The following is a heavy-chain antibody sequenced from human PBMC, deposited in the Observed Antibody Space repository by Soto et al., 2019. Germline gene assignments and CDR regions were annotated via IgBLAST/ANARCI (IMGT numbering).Heavy chain of an antibody. Sequence: ASVKVSCKASGYTFTSYAIHWVRQAPGQRLEWMGWINAGYGNTEYSQKFQGRVTITRDTSATTAYMELSSLRSEDTALYYCARDRFYGPGRYTYFDYWGQGTLVTVSS. CDR1: GYTFTSYA. V-gene: IGHV1-3*01. J-gene: IGHJ4*02. CDR3: ARDRFYGPGRYTYFDY. D-gene: IGHD3-10*01. CDR2: INAGYGNT.